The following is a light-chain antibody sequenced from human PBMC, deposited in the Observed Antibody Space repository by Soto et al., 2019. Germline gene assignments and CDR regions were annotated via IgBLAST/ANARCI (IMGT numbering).Light chain of an antibody. CDR2: ANT. Sequence: QLVLTQPPSVSGAPGQRVTISCTGSSSNIGAGYDVHWYQQLPGTAPKLLIYANTNRPSGVPDRFSGSKSGTSASLAITGLQADDEANYFCQSYDSSLPVVFGGGTKLTVL. CDR3: QSYDSSLPVV. CDR1: SSNIGAGYD. J-gene: IGLJ2*01. V-gene: IGLV1-40*01.